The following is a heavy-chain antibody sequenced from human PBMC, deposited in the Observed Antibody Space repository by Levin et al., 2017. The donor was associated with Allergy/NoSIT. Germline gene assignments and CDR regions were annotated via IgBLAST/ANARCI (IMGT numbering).Heavy chain of an antibody. CDR3: ARDRGLVYDAFDI. CDR1: GGSISSGGYY. D-gene: IGHD1-14*01. Sequence: SETLSLTCTVSGGSISSGGYYWSWIRQHPGKGLEWIGYIYYSGSTYYNPSLKSRVTISVDTSKNQFSLKLSSVTAADTAVYYCARDRGLVYDAFDIWGQGTMVTVSS. V-gene: IGHV4-31*03. J-gene: IGHJ3*02. CDR2: IYYSGST.